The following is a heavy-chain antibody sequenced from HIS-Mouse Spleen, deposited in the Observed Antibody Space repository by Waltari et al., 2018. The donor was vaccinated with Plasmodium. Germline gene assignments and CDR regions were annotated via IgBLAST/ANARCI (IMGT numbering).Heavy chain of an antibody. D-gene: IGHD3-9*01. CDR2: INHSGST. V-gene: IGHV4-34*01. CDR1: GGSFSGYY. J-gene: IGHJ3*02. CDR3: ARAPIRDAFDI. Sequence: QVQLQQWGAGLLKPSETLSLTCAVYGGSFSGYYWCWIRQPPGKGLEWIGEINHSGSTNYNPSLKSRVTISVDTSKNQFSLKLSSVTAADTAVYYCARAPIRDAFDIWGQGTIVTVSS.